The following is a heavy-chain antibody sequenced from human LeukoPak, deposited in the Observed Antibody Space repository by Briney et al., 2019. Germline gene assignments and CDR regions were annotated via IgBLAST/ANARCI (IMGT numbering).Heavy chain of an antibody. CDR3: ARDPKHYHYYYYMDV. CDR2: ISSSGSTI. CDR1: GFTFSDYY. V-gene: IGHV3-11*04. J-gene: IGHJ6*03. Sequence: GGSLRLSCAASGFTFSDYYMSWIRQAPGKGLEWVSYISSSGSTIYYADSVKGRFTISRDNAKNSLYLQMNSLRAEDTAVYYCARDPKHYHYYYYMDVWDKGTTVTVSS.